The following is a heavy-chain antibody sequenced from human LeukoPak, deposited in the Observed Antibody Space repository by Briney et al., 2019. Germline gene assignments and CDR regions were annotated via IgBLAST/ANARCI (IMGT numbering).Heavy chain of an antibody. CDR1: GGSISSYY. J-gene: IGHJ4*02. D-gene: IGHD2-21*01. Sequence: PSETLSLTCTVSGGSISSYYWNWIRQPPGKGLEWIGYIYYSGSTNYNPSLKIRVTISLDASKNQFSLKLRSSTAADTAAYFCATSPSHMTKPSDYWGQGTLVTVSS. V-gene: IGHV4-59*01. CDR3: ATSPSHMTKPSDY. CDR2: IYYSGST.